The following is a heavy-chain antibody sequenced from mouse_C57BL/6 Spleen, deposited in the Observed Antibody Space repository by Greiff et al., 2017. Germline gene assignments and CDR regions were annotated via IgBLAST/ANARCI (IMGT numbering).Heavy chain of an antibody. Sequence: DVMLVESGGDLVKPGGSLKLSCAASGFTFSSYGMSWVRQTPDKRLEWVATISSGGSYTYYPDSVQGRFTISRDNAKNTLYLQMSSLKSEDTAMYYCARQGYYGAYFDYWGQGTTLTVSS. CDR2: ISSGGSYT. V-gene: IGHV5-6*02. D-gene: IGHD1-1*01. J-gene: IGHJ2*01. CDR3: ARQGYYGAYFDY. CDR1: GFTFSSYG.